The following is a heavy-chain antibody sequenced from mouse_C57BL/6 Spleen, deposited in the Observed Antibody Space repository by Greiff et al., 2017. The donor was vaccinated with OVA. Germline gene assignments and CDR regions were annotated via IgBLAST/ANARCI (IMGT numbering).Heavy chain of an antibody. Sequence: QVTLKESGPGILQPSQTLSLTCSFSGFSLSTFGMGVGWIRQPSGKGLEWLAHIWWDDDKYYNPALKSRLTTPKDTSNNQVFRKIANVDTADTATYYCARIKGIERGFDYWGQGTTLTVSS. CDR3: ARIKGIERGFDY. J-gene: IGHJ2*01. CDR1: GFSLSTFGMG. V-gene: IGHV8-8*01. CDR2: IWWDDDK.